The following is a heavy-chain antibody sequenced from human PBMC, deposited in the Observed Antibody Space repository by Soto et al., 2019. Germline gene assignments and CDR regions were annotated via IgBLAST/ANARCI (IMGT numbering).Heavy chain of an antibody. CDR3: ARRGPGTYFDY. CDR1: GFTFSSYA. D-gene: IGHD6-13*01. CDR2: VSGSGGST. J-gene: IGHJ4*02. V-gene: IGHV3-23*01. Sequence: EVQLLESGGGLVQPGGSLRLSCAASGFTFSSYAMRWVRQAPGKGLEWVSAVSGSGGSTYYADSVKGRFTISRDNTKNTLYLQMNSLRAEDTAVYYCARRGPGTYFDYWGQGTLVTVSS.